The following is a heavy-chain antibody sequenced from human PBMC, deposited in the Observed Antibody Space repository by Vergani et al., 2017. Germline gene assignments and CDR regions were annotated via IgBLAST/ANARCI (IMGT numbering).Heavy chain of an antibody. J-gene: IGHJ4*02. D-gene: IGHD5-24*01. CDR2: IIPIFGST. CDR3: ALGDGYDY. CDR1: GGTFSSYA. V-gene: IGHV1-69*13. Sequence: QVQLVQSGAEVKKPGSSVKVSCKASGGTFSSYAISWVRQAPGQGLEWMGRIIPIFGSTNYAQKFQGRVTITGDKSTSTATSTAYMELISLRSEDTAVYYCALGDGYDYWGQGTLVTVSS.